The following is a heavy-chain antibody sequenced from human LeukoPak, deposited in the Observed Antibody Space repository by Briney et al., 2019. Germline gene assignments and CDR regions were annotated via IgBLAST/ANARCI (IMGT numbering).Heavy chain of an antibody. CDR3: ARASVVPAAAWYYYGMDV. J-gene: IGHJ6*02. Sequence: SETLSLTCTVSGGSISSGGYYWSWIRQHPGKGLEWIGYIYYSGSTYYNPSLKSRVTISVDTSKNQFSLKLSSVTAADTAVYYCARASVVPAAAWYYYGMDVWGQGTTVTVSS. CDR2: IYYSGST. CDR1: GGSISSGGYY. D-gene: IGHD2-2*01. V-gene: IGHV4-31*03.